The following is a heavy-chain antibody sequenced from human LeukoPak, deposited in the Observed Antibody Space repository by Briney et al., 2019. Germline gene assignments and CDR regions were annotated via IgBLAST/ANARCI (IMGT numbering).Heavy chain of an antibody. CDR3: TREVETNWFDP. V-gene: IGHV1-8*01. Sequence: ASVKVSCKASGYTFTSYDINWVRQATGQGLEWMGWMNPNSGNTGYAQKFQGRVTMTRNTSISTTYMELSSLRSEDTAVYYCTREVETNWFDPWGQGTLVTVSS. J-gene: IGHJ5*02. CDR2: MNPNSGNT. CDR1: GYTFTSYD. D-gene: IGHD5-24*01.